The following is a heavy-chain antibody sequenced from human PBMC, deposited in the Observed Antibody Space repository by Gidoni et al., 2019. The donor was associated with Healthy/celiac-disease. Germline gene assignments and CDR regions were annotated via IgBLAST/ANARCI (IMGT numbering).Heavy chain of an antibody. CDR3: ARDQGWENWKNDWFDP. D-gene: IGHD1-1*01. CDR2: INAGNGNT. V-gene: IGHV1-3*05. J-gene: IGHJ5*02. Sequence: QVQLVQSGAEEKKPGASVKVSCKASGYTFTSYAMHWVRQAPGQRLEWMGWINAGNGNTKYSQKFQGRVTITRDTSASTAYMELSSLRSEDTAVYYCARDQGWENWKNDWFDPWGQGTLVTVSS. CDR1: GYTFTSYA.